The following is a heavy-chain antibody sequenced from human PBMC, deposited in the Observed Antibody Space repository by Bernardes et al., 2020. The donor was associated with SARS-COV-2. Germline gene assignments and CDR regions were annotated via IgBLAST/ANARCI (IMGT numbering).Heavy chain of an antibody. CDR3: TSGSYQLSTSGY. CDR1: GFSFSGSA. V-gene: IGHV3-73*01. J-gene: IGHJ4*02. D-gene: IGHD1-26*01. Sequence: GSLRLSCAASGFSFSGSAMHWVRQASGKGLEWVGRIRSKANNYATTYAASVKGRFTISRDDSINTAYLQMNSLKTEDTAVYYCTSGSYQLSTSGYWGQGTLVTVSS. CDR2: IRSKANNYAT.